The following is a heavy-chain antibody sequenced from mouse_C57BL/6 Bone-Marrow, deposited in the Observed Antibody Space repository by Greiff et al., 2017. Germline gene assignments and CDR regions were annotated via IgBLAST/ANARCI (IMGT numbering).Heavy chain of an antibody. D-gene: IGHD2-3*01. CDR1: GYTFTSYW. Sequence: QVQLQQPGAELVKPGASVKLSCKASGYTFTSYWMHWVKQRPGQGLEWIGMIHPNSGSTNYNEKFKSKATLTVDNSASTAYSQLSSLTSEDSAVYYCARYDGYYVDYWGQGTTLTVSS. J-gene: IGHJ2*01. CDR2: IHPNSGST. V-gene: IGHV1-64*01. CDR3: ARYDGYYVDY.